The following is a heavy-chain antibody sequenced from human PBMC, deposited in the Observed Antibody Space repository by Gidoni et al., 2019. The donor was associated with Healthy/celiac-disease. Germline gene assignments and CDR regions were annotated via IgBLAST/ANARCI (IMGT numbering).Heavy chain of an antibody. V-gene: IGHV4-59*01. J-gene: IGHJ4*02. D-gene: IGHD3-22*01. CDR3: ARETKNYYDSSCYYYYFDY. CDR2: IYYSGST. CDR1: GGSISRYY. Sequence: QVQLQESGPGLVKPSETLSLTCTVSGGSISRYYWSWIRHPPGKGLEWIGYIYYSGSTNYNPPLKSRVTRSVDTSKNQFALKLSAVTAADTAVYYCARETKNYYDSSCYYYYFDYWGQGTLVTVSS.